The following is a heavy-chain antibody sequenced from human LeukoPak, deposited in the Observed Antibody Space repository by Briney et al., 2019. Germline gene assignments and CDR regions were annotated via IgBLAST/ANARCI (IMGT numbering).Heavy chain of an antibody. CDR2: INAGNGNT. V-gene: IGHV1-3*01. D-gene: IGHD3-3*01. J-gene: IGHJ4*02. CDR1: GYTFTSYA. Sequence: ASVKVSCKASGYTFTSYAMHWVRQAPGQRLEWMGWINAGNGNTKYSQKFQGRVTITRDTSASTAYMELSSLSSEDTAVYYCASGTTYYDFWSGYYTGWFWGQGTLVTVSS. CDR3: ASGTTYYDFWSGYYTGWF.